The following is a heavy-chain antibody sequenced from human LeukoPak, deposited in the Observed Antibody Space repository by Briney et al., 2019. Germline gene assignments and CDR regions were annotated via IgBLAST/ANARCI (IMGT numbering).Heavy chain of an antibody. CDR2: ISWNSGSI. Sequence: GGSLRLSCAASGFTFDDYAMHWVRQAPGKGLEWVSGISWNSGSIGYADSVKGRFTISRDNAKNSLYLQMNSLRAEDTAVYYCAKEIAVAGTMHAFDIWGQGTMVTVSS. CDR3: AKEIAVAGTMHAFDI. J-gene: IGHJ3*02. D-gene: IGHD6-19*01. V-gene: IGHV3-9*01. CDR1: GFTFDDYA.